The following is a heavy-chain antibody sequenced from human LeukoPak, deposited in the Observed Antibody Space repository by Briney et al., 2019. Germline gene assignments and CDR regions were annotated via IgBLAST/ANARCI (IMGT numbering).Heavy chain of an antibody. D-gene: IGHD2-2*01. CDR2: ISAYNGNT. CDR3: AREDCSSTSCPPAGY. CDR1: GYTFTSYG. Sequence: GASVKVSCKASGYTFTSYGISWVRQAPGQGLEWMGWISAYNGNTNYAQKFQGRVTMTRDTSTSTVYMELSSLRSEDTAVYYCAREDCSSTSCPPAGYWGQGTLVTVSS. J-gene: IGHJ4*02. V-gene: IGHV1-18*01.